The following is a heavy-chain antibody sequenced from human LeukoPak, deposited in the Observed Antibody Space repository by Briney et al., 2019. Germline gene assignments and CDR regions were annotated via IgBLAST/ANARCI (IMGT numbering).Heavy chain of an antibody. J-gene: IGHJ3*02. CDR2: IYYSGST. CDR1: GGSISSSSYY. CDR3: ARRPYHYGSGSQDAFDI. D-gene: IGHD3-10*01. Sequence: ASETLSLTCTVSGGSISSSSYYWGWIRQPPGKGLEWIGSIYYSGSTYYNPSLKSRVTISVDTSKNQFSLKLSSVTAADTAVYYCARRPYHYGSGSQDAFDIWGQGTMVTVSS. V-gene: IGHV4-39*01.